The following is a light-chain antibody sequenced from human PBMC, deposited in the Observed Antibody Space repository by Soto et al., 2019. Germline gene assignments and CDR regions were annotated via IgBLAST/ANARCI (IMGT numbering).Light chain of an antibody. V-gene: IGKV1-5*01. J-gene: IGKJ5*01. CDR3: QQYHRSSIT. Sequence: DIQMTQSPSTLSGSVGDRVTITCRASQTISSWLAWYQQKPGKAPKLLIYDASTLERGVPSRFSGTGSGTEFTLAINSLQPDDFATYYCQQYHRSSITFGQGTRLEIK. CDR2: DAS. CDR1: QTISSW.